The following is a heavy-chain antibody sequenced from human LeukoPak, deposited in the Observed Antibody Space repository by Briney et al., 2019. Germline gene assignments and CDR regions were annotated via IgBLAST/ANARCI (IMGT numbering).Heavy chain of an antibody. CDR2: ISGSGGNT. J-gene: IGHJ4*02. V-gene: IGHV3-23*01. CDR1: GFTFSSYA. CDR3: ARLGGATSPFGY. Sequence: GGSLRLSCAASGFTFSSYAMSWVRQAPGKGLEWVSAISGSGGNTYYADSVKGRFTISRDNSKNTLYLQMNSLRAEDTAVYYCARLGGATSPFGYWGQGTLVTVSS. D-gene: IGHD1-26*01.